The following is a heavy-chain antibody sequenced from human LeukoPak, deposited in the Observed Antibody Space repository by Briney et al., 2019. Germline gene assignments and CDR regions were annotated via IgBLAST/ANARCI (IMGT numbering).Heavy chain of an antibody. D-gene: IGHD3-16*01. V-gene: IGHV1-69*13. CDR3: ARERFPWGSTTNWFDP. Sequence: ASVKVSCKASGGTFSSYAISGVRQAPGQGLEWMGGIIPIFGTANYAQKFQGRVTITADESTSTAYMELSSLRSEDTAVYYCARERFPWGSTTNWFDPWGQGTLVTVSS. CDR1: GGTFSSYA. J-gene: IGHJ5*02. CDR2: IIPIFGTA.